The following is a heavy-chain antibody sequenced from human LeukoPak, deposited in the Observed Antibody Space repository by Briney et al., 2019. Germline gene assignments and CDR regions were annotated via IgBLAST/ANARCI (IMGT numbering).Heavy chain of an antibody. CDR3: ARVFPPINGYGSGSYSFLGSLDP. V-gene: IGHV1-69*13. Sequence: GASVKVSCKASGGTFSSYVIIWVRQAPGQGLEWMGGIIPIFDTTNYAQKFQARVTITADESTSTAYMGLSSLRSEDTAVYYCARVFPPINGYGSGSYSFLGSLDPWGQGTLVTVSS. CDR2: IIPIFDTT. CDR1: GGTFSSYV. D-gene: IGHD3-10*01. J-gene: IGHJ5*02.